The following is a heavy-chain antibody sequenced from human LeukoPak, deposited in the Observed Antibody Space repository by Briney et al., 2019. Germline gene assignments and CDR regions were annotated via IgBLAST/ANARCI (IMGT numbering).Heavy chain of an antibody. CDR1: GGSFSGYY. V-gene: IGHV4-34*01. J-gene: IGHJ4*02. CDR3: ASGQQLGDFDY. Sequence: SETLSLTCAVYGGSFSGYYWSWIRQPPGKGLEWIGEINHSGSTNYNPSLKSRVTISVDTSKNQFSLKLSSVTAADTAVYYCASGQQLGDFDYWGQGTLVTVSS. D-gene: IGHD6-13*01. CDR2: INHSGST.